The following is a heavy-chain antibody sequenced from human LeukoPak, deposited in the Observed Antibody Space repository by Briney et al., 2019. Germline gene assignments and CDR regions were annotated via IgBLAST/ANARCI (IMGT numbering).Heavy chain of an antibody. CDR2: IIPIFGTA. D-gene: IGHD2-15*01. CDR1: GGTFSSYA. J-gene: IGHJ4*02. V-gene: IGHV1-69*13. Sequence: SVKVSCKASGGTFSSYAISWVRQAPGQGLEWMGGIIPIFGTANYAQKFQGRVTITADESTSTAYMELSSLRSEDTAVYYCAREMNYCSGGSCYPGYFDYWGQGTLVTVSS. CDR3: AREMNYCSGGSCYPGYFDY.